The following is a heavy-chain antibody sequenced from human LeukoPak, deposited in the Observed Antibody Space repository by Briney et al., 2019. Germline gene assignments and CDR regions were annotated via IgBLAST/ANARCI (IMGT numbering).Heavy chain of an antibody. J-gene: IGHJ3*02. D-gene: IGHD2-21*01. CDR3: ARDLAGDAFDI. CDR1: GYTFTSYN. V-gene: IGHV1-2*02. Sequence: ASVKVSCKASGYTFTSYNVHWMRQAPGQGLEWMGWINPNSGDTHYAQTFQGRVTMTRDTAISTAYMELSRLRFDDTAVYYCARDLAGDAFDIWGQGTMVTVSS. CDR2: INPNSGDT.